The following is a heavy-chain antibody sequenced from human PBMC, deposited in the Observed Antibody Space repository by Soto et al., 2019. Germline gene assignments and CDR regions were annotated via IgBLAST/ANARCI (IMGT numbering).Heavy chain of an antibody. V-gene: IGHV4-30-2*01. Sequence: QLQLQESGSGLVKPSQTLSLTCAVSGGSISSGGYSWSWIRQPPGKGLEWIGYIYHSGSTYYNPSLXXRXTXXVDRSKNQFSLKLSSVTAADTAVYYCARDGTGFDYWGQGTLVTVSS. D-gene: IGHD1-1*01. CDR2: IYHSGST. CDR1: GGSISSGGYS. J-gene: IGHJ4*02. CDR3: ARDGTGFDY.